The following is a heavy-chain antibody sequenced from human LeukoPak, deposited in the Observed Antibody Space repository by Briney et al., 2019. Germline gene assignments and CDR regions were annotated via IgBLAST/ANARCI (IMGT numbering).Heavy chain of an antibody. V-gene: IGHV3-13*01. J-gene: IGHJ4*02. CDR3: ARAGLLFYFDY. CDR1: GFTFSSYD. D-gene: IGHD2/OR15-2a*01. Sequence: GGSLRLSCAASGFTFSSYDMHWVRQATGKGLEWVSAIGTAGDTYYPGSVKGRFTISRENAKNSLYLQMNSLRAEDTAVYYCARAGLLFYFDYWGQGALVTVSS. CDR2: IGTAGDT.